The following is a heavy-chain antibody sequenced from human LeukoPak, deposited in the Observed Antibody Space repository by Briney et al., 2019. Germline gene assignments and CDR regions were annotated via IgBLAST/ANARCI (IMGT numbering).Heavy chain of an antibody. CDR2: ISGSGGST. CDR1: GFTFSSNA. V-gene: IGHV3-23*01. J-gene: IGHJ4*02. CDR3: AKDMAGQLNFDY. Sequence: GGSLRLSCAASGFTFSSNAMSWVRQAPGKGLEWVSAISGSGGSTYYADSVKGRFTISRDNSKDTLYLQMNSLRAEDTAVYYCAKDMAGQLNFDYWGQGTLVTVSS. D-gene: IGHD6-19*01.